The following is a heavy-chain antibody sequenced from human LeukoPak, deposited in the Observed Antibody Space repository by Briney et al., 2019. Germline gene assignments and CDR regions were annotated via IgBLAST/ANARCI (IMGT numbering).Heavy chain of an antibody. CDR2: IYYSGST. D-gene: IGHD3-3*01. J-gene: IGHJ6*03. V-gene: IGHV4-39*01. CDR1: GGSISSSSYY. CDR3: ARRQRFLEDYYYLDV. Sequence: PSETLSLTCTVSGGSISSSSYYWGWISQPPGKGLEWIGSIYYSGSTYYNPSLRSRVTISVDTSKNQFSLKVSSATAADTAMYYCARRQRFLEDYYYLDVWGKGTTVTVSS.